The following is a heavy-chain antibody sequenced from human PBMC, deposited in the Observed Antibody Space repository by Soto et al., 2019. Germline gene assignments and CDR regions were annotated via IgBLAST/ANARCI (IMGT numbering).Heavy chain of an antibody. Sequence: QVQLVQSGAEVKKPGASVKVSCKASGDTFTVDEITWVRQATGQGLEWMGWMNLNGGNTGYAQTFQGRVSMTGNPSISTAYMELTSLSSEDTAVCYCARVPRGSRYFYYVDVWGKGNAVIVSS. CDR3: ARVPRGSRYFYYVDV. V-gene: IGHV1-8*01. CDR2: MNLNGGNT. D-gene: IGHD3-16*01. J-gene: IGHJ6*03. CDR1: GDTFTVDE.